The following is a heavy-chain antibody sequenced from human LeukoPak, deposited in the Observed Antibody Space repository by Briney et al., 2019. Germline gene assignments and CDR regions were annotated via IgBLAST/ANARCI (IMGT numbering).Heavy chain of an antibody. CDR3: ARGPYSSAWFIFDP. D-gene: IGHD6-19*01. CDR1: GGSITNYY. V-gene: IGHV4-4*07. CDR2: IYTSGST. J-gene: IGHJ5*02. Sequence: SETLSLTCTVSGGSITNYYWSWIRQPAGKGLEWIGRIYTSGSTSYNPSLKSRVSMSIDTSKNQVSLKLSSVTAADTAVYYCARGPYSSAWFIFDPWGQGTLVTVSS.